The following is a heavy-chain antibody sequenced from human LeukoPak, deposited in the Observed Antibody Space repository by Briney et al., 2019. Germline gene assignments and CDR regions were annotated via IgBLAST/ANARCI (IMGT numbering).Heavy chain of an antibody. CDR2: INHSGST. V-gene: IGHV4-34*01. Sequence: PSETLSLTCAVYGGSFSGYYWSWIRRPPGKGLEWIGEINHSGSTNYNPSLKSRVTISVDTSKNQFSLKLSSVTAADTAVYYCARGRRVRGVRSFDPWGQGTLVTVSS. D-gene: IGHD3-10*01. CDR3: ARGRRVRGVRSFDP. CDR1: GGSFSGYY. J-gene: IGHJ5*02.